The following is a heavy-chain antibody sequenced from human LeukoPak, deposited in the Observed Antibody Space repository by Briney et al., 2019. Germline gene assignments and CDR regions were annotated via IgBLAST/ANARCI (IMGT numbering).Heavy chain of an antibody. CDR2: INSNGGNR. Sequence: GGSLRLSCAASGFTFSSYAMHWVRQAPGKGLEYVSAINSNGGNRHYADSVKGRFSISRDNSKNTLCLQMGSLRVEDMAVYYCARARLKGSSSASYQYYYLDVWGKGTTVTFSS. CDR1: GFTFSSYA. V-gene: IGHV3-64*02. CDR3: ARARLKGSSSASYQYYYLDV. D-gene: IGHD6-6*01. J-gene: IGHJ6*03.